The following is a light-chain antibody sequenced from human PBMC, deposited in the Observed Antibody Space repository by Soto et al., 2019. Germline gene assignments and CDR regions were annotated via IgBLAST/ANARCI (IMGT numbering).Light chain of an antibody. V-gene: IGKV3D-15*01. CDR1: QSVSTK. Sequence: EILMTQSPATLSVSPGETATLSCRASQSVSTKLAWXXRKPGKSPRLLTYDASTRATGIPARFSGSGSGTESTLSVSSLQSEDFAVYYCQQYNNWTRWAFGQGTKVDI. CDR2: DAS. CDR3: QQYNNWTRWA. J-gene: IGKJ1*01.